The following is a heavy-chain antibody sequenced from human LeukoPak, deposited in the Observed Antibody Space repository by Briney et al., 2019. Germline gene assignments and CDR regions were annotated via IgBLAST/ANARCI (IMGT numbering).Heavy chain of an antibody. J-gene: IGHJ4*02. CDR3: ARDQAIWDSSGFIPYFDY. Sequence: ASVKVSCKASGYTFTSYYMHWVRQAPGQGLEWMGIINPSGGSTSYAQEFQGRVTMTRDTSTSTVYMELSSLRSEDTAVYYCARDQAIWDSSGFIPYFDYWGQGTLVTVSS. CDR1: GYTFTSYY. CDR2: INPSGGST. D-gene: IGHD3-22*01. V-gene: IGHV1-46*01.